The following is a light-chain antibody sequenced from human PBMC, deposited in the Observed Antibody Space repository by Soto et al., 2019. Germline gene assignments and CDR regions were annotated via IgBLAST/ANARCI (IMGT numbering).Light chain of an antibody. CDR1: QSISSW. CDR2: DAS. J-gene: IGKJ2*01. Sequence: DIQLTGSPSTVSASVGDRVTITRRASQSISSWLAWYQQKPGKAPKLLIYDASSLEGGVPSRFSGSGSGTEFTLTISSLQPADFATYYCEQYNTYPYTFGQGTKVDI. V-gene: IGKV1-5*01. CDR3: EQYNTYPYT.